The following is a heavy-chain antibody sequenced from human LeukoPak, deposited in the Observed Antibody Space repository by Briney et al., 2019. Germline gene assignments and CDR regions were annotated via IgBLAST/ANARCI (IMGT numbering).Heavy chain of an antibody. Sequence: ASVKVSCKASGYTFTSYDINWVRQATGQGLEWMGWMKPYSGNTGYAQKFQGRVTITRNTSISTAYMELSSLRSEDTAVYYCARGRTRCSSNCYGVDYWGQGTLVTVTS. CDR1: GYTFTSYD. V-gene: IGHV1-8*03. CDR2: MKPYSGNT. J-gene: IGHJ4*02. CDR3: ARGRTRCSSNCYGVDY. D-gene: IGHD2-2*01.